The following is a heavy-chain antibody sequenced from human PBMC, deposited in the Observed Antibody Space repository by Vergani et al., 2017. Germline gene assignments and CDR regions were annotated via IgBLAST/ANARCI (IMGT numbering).Heavy chain of an antibody. J-gene: IGHJ4*02. CDR2: ISGSGGNT. CDR1: GFTFSSYA. CDR3: AKDGGPGSFDY. D-gene: IGHD3-10*01. Sequence: EVQLLESGGGLVQPGGSLRLSCAASGFTFSSYAMSWVRQAPGKGLEWVSGISGSGGNTYYADSVKGRFTTSRDSFKNTLYLQMNSLRADDTAVYYCAKDGGPGSFDYWGQGTLVTVSS. V-gene: IGHV3-23*01.